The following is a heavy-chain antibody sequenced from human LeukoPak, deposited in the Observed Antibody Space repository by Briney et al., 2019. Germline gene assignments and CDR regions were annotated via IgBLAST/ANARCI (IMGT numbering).Heavy chain of an antibody. CDR1: GGSITSSDYH. CDR3: ARHCCSGPAKRVFDI. CDR2: ISYSGNT. D-gene: IGHD2-15*01. V-gene: IGHV4-39*01. Sequence: PSETLSLTCTVSGGSITSSDYHWGWVRQPPGKGLEWIGTISYSGNTDYNPSLRSRVTISVDTSNNQFSLRLGPVTAADTAVYHCARHCCSGPAKRVFDIWGQGTMVTVSS. J-gene: IGHJ3*02.